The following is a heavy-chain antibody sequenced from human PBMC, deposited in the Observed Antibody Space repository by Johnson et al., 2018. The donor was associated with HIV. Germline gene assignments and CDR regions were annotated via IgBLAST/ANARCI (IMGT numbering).Heavy chain of an antibody. CDR3: ASLSSSGAFDI. D-gene: IGHD6-6*01. CDR1: GFTFSIYA. CDR2: ISYDGSNK. J-gene: IGHJ3*02. Sequence: QVQLVESGGGVVQPGRSLRLSCAASGFTFSIYAMHWVRQAPGKGLEWVAVISYDGSNKYYADSVKGRFTISRDNSKNTLYLQMNSLRAEDTAVYYCASLSSSGAFDIWGQGTMVTVSS. V-gene: IGHV3-30*14.